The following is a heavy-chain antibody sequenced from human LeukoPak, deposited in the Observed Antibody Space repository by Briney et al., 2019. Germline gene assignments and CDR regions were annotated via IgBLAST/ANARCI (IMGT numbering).Heavy chain of an antibody. Sequence: PGGSLRLSCAASGFTFSSYWMHWVRQAPGKGLVWVSRINSDGSSTSYADSVKGRFTISRDNAKNTLYLQMNSLRAEDTAVYYCASERVRPMTTVAPDAFDIWGQGTMVTVSS. D-gene: IGHD4-23*01. V-gene: IGHV3-74*01. CDR3: ASERVRPMTTVAPDAFDI. CDR1: GFTFSSYW. J-gene: IGHJ3*02. CDR2: INSDGSST.